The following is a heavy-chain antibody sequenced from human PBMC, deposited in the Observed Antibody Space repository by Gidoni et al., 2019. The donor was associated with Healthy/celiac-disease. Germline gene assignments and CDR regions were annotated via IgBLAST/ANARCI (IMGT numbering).Heavy chain of an antibody. D-gene: IGHD3-22*01. V-gene: IGHV1-69*09. CDR1: GGTFSSYA. CDR3: ASVYYYDSSGLGNAFDI. Sequence: QVQLVQSGAEVKKPGSSVKVSCKASGGTFSSYAISWVRQAPGQGLEWMGRIIPILGIANYAQKFQGRVTITADKSTSTAYMELSSLRSEDTAVYYCASVYYYDSSGLGNAFDIWGQGTMVTVSS. J-gene: IGHJ3*02. CDR2: IIPILGIA.